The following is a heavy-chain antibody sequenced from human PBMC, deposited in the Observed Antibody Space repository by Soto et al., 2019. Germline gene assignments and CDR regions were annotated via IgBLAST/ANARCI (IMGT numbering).Heavy chain of an antibody. CDR1: GFTFSAFA. J-gene: IGHJ4*02. CDR3: AKGVVREPAYFDY. V-gene: IGHV3-30*18. Sequence: TGGSLRLSCTVSGFTFSAFAMYWVRQAPGKGLEWVALISYDGTNEDYAESVRGRFTISRDNSKNTPYLDMNSLSAEDSAVYFCAKGVVREPAYFDYWGQGTLVTVSS. D-gene: IGHD3-10*01. CDR2: ISYDGTNE.